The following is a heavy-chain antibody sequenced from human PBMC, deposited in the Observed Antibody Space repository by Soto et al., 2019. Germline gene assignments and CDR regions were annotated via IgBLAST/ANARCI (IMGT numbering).Heavy chain of an antibody. CDR3: TTSGIWNSPDLFDY. Sequence: GGSLRLACAASGFTFSHAWMSWVRQAPGKGLEWVGRIKSKTDGGTTDYAAPVKGRFTISRDDSKKTLYLQMNSMKTEDTAVYYCTTSGIWNSPDLFDYWGQGTLVTVSS. V-gene: IGHV3-15*01. CDR2: IKSKTDGGTT. CDR1: GFTFSHAW. D-gene: IGHD1-7*01. J-gene: IGHJ4*02.